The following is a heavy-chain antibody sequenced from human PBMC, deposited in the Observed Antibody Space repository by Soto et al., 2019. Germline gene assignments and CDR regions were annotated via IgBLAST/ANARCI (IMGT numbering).Heavy chain of an antibody. V-gene: IGHV4-34*01. J-gene: IGHJ4*02. Sequence: QVQLQQWGAGLLKPSETLSLTCAVYGGSFSGYYWSWIRQPPGKGLEWIGEINHSGSTNYNPSLKRRVTISVDTSKNQFSLKLSSVTAADTAVYYCARDKRLYPTVSTGGFDYWGQGTLVTVSS. CDR2: INHSGST. CDR3: ARDKRLYPTVSTGGFDY. CDR1: GGSFSGYY. D-gene: IGHD3-3*01.